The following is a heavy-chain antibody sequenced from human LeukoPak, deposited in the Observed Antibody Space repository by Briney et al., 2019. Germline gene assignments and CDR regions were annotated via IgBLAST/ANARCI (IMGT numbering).Heavy chain of an antibody. CDR3: ASPPGTELGAYYFDY. J-gene: IGHJ4*02. CDR1: GYSISSGYY. V-gene: IGHV4-38-2*02. Sequence: SETLSLTCSVSGYSISSGYYWGWIRLPPGKGLEWIGSIYHSGTTYYNPSLKSRVTISLDTSKNQVSLKLSSVTAADTAVYYCASPPGTELGAYYFDYWGQGTLVTVSS. D-gene: IGHD1-26*01. CDR2: IYHSGTT.